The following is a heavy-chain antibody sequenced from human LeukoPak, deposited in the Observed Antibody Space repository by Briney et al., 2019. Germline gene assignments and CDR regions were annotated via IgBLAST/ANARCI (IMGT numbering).Heavy chain of an antibody. J-gene: IGHJ4*02. D-gene: IGHD5-18*01. V-gene: IGHV3-30-3*01. CDR2: ISYDGSNK. Sequence: GGSLRLSCAASGFTFSSYAMPWVRQAPGKGLEWVAVISYDGSNKYYADSVKGRFTISRDNAKNSLYLQMNSLRAEDTAVYYCAKDRASYGPERFDYWGQGTLVTVSS. CDR3: AKDRASYGPERFDY. CDR1: GFTFSSYA.